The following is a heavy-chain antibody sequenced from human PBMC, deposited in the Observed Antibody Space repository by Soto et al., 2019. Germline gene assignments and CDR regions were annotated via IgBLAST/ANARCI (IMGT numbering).Heavy chain of an antibody. V-gene: IGHV3-30-3*01. CDR3: ARDYHYSYFPESH. CDR1: GFTFSSYA. J-gene: IGHJ4*02. D-gene: IGHD5-18*01. CDR2: ISYDGSNK. Sequence: GGSLRLSCAASGFTFSSYAMHWVRQAPGKGLEWVAVISYDGSNKYYADSVKGRFTISRDNSKNTLYLQMNSLRAEDTAVYYCARDYHYSYFPESHWGQGTLVTVSS.